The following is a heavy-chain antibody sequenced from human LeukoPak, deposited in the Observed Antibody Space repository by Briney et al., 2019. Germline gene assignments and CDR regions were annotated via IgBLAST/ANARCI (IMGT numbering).Heavy chain of an antibody. CDR2: INHSGST. D-gene: IGHD3-10*01. CDR1: GGSFSGYY. CDR3: ARSSLLWFGELSWYNWFDP. Sequence: SETLSLTCAVYGGSFSGYYWSWVRQPPGKGLEWVGEINHSGSTNYNPSLKSRVTISVDTSKNQFSLKLSAVTAADTAVYSCARSSLLWFGELSWYNWFDPWGEGTLVTVSS. J-gene: IGHJ5*02. V-gene: IGHV4-34*01.